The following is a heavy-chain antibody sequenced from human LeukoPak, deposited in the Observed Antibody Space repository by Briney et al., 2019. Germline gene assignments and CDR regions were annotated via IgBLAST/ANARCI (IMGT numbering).Heavy chain of an antibody. Sequence: PGGSLRLSCAASRFTFSSYAMSWVRQAPGKGLEWVSAISGSGGSTYYADSVKGRFTISRDNSKNTLYLQMNSLRAEDTAVYYCAKSFSGYYSWAFDYWGQGTLVTVSS. CDR3: AKSFSGYYSWAFDY. CDR2: ISGSGGST. CDR1: RFTFSSYA. D-gene: IGHD3-22*01. V-gene: IGHV3-23*01. J-gene: IGHJ4*02.